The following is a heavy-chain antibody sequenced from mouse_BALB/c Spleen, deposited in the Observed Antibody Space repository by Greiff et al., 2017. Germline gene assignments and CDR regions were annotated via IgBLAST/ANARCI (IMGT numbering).Heavy chain of an antibody. Sequence: QVQLKESGAELVKPGASVKLSCKTSGYTFTSYWIQWVKQRPGQGLGWIGEIFPGTGTTYYNEKFKGKATLTIDTSSSTAYMQLSSLTSEDSAVYFCARSLYGNSFAYWGQGTLVTVSA. CDR2: IFPGTGTT. CDR3: ARSLYGNSFAY. D-gene: IGHD2-10*02. CDR1: GYTFTSYW. J-gene: IGHJ3*01. V-gene: IGHV1S132*01.